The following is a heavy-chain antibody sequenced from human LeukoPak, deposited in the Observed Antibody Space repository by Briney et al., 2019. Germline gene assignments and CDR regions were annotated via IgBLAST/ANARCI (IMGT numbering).Heavy chain of an antibody. CDR3: AELGIGGV. D-gene: IGHD3-16*01. CDR1: GFTFSSYE. Sequence: GGSLRLSCAASGFTFSSYEMNWVRQGPRQGLGRVSYISSSGSTIYYADSVKGRFTITRDNAKNSMYLQMNSLRAEDTAVYYCAELGIGGVWGKGTTVTISS. CDR2: ISSSGSTI. J-gene: IGHJ6*04. V-gene: IGHV3-48*03.